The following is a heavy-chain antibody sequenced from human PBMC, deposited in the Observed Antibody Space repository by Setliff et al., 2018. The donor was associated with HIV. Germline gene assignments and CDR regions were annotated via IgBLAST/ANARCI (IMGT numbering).Heavy chain of an antibody. J-gene: IGHJ3*02. Sequence: PSETLSLTCTVSRGSINSGGSYWSWIRQHPGKGLEWIGYIYYSGNTYYNPSLKSRVTISVDTSKNQFSLRLSSVTAADTAVYYRARAPSRPYYDLLTGSPGAIPHLLFDIWGQGTMVTVS. CDR1: RGSINSGGSY. CDR3: ARAPSRPYYDLLTGSPGAIPHLLFDI. D-gene: IGHD3-9*01. CDR2: IYYSGNT. V-gene: IGHV4-31*03.